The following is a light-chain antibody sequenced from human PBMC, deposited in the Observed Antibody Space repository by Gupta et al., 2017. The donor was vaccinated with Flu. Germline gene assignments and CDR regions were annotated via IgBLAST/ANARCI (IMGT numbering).Light chain of an antibody. CDR3: QEYNSPPNT. CDR2: AAS. J-gene: IGKJ1*01. V-gene: IGKV1-27*01. CDR1: QDIRNS. Sequence: PSSLSASVGDRVTSTCRGSQDIRNSLVWYQQKPGKVPKVLISAASTLQSGVPSRFSGSGFGTDFTLIITSLQPEDVATYYCQEYNSPPNTFGQGTRVEIK.